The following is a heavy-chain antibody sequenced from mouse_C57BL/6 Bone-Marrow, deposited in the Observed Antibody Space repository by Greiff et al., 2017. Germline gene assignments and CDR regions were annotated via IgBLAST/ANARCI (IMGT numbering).Heavy chain of an antibody. J-gene: IGHJ3*01. CDR1: GFTFSSYA. Sequence: EVKLVESGGGLVKPGGSLKLSCAASGFTFSSYAMSWVRQTPEKRLEWVATISDGGSYTYYPDNVKGRFTISRDNAKNNLYLQMSHLKSEDTAMYYCARDPNYDPFAYWGQGTLVTVSA. V-gene: IGHV5-4*01. CDR2: ISDGGSYT. CDR3: ARDPNYDPFAY. D-gene: IGHD2-3*01.